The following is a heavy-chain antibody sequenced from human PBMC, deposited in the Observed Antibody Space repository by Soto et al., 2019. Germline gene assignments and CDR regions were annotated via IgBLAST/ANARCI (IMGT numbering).Heavy chain of an antibody. CDR2: INAGNGNT. CDR1: GYTFTSYA. J-gene: IGHJ5*02. Sequence: QVPLVQSGAEVKKPGASVKVSCKASGYTFTSYAMHWVRQAPGQRLEWMGWINAGNGNTKYSQKFQGRVTITRDTSASTAYMELSSLRSEDTAVYYCARVTVSPAVADDWFDPWGQGTLVTVSS. D-gene: IGHD6-19*01. CDR3: ARVTVSPAVADDWFDP. V-gene: IGHV1-3*01.